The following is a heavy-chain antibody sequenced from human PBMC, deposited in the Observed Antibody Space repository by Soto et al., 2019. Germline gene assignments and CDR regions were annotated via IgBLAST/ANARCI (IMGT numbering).Heavy chain of an antibody. CDR1: RFTFTRSP. J-gene: IGHJ6*02. Sequence: GSLRLSCAASRFTFTRSPMSWVRQAPVRGLEWVSAISASGGGTYYADFVRDRFTISRDNSKNTLYLQMNSLRDEDTAVYYCVKRGTVTTDYYGMDVWGQGTTVTVSS. V-gene: IGHV3-23*01. CDR2: ISASGGGT. CDR3: VKRGTVTTDYYGMDV. D-gene: IGHD4-17*01.